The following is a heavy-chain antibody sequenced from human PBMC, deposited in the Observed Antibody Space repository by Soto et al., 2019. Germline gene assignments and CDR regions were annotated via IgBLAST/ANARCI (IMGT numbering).Heavy chain of an antibody. Sequence: GGSLRLSCAASGFTFSSYAMSWVRQAPGKGLEWVSVISGSGGSTFYADSVKGRFTISRDNSKNTLYLQMNSLRAEDTAVYYCAREGYCTNGVCYTGGFFDLWGRGTLVTVSS. CDR3: AREGYCTNGVCYTGGFFDL. V-gene: IGHV3-23*01. J-gene: IGHJ2*01. D-gene: IGHD2-8*01. CDR1: GFTFSSYA. CDR2: ISGSGGST.